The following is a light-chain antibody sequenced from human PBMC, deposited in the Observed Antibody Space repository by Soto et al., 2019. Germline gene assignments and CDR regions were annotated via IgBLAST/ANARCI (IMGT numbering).Light chain of an antibody. V-gene: IGKV3-20*01. J-gene: IGKJ5*01. CDR1: QSVSSTS. CDR3: QQYGSSPIT. CDR2: GAS. Sequence: EIVLTQSPGTLSLSPGEGATLSCRASQSVSSTSIVWYQQKSGQAPSLLIYGASSRATGIPDRFSGSGSGTDFTLTISRLETEDFAVYYCQQYGSSPITFGQGTRLEIK.